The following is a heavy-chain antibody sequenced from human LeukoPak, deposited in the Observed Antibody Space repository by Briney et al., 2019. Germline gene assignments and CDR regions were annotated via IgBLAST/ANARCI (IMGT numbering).Heavy chain of an antibody. V-gene: IGHV3-11*04. J-gene: IGHJ3*02. D-gene: IGHD2-2*01. CDR1: GFTFSDYY. Sequence: GGSLRLSCAASGFTFSDYYMSWIRQAPGKGLEWVSYISNSGSTIYYADSVKGRFTISRDNAKNSLYLQMNSLRAEDTAVYYCARVPLIVVVPAATAVGAFDIWGQGTMVTVSS. CDR2: ISNSGSTI. CDR3: ARVPLIVVVPAATAVGAFDI.